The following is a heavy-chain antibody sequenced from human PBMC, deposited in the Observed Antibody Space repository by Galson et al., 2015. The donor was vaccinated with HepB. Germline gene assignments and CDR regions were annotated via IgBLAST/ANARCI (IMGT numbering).Heavy chain of an antibody. Sequence: SLRLSCADSGFTFSSYGMHWVRQAPGKGLEWVAVISYDGSNKYYADSVKGRFTISRDNSKNTLYLQMNSLRAEDTAVYYCAKEGNFDYWGQGTLVTVSS. J-gene: IGHJ4*02. CDR3: AKEGNFDY. V-gene: IGHV3-30*18. CDR1: GFTFSSYG. CDR2: ISYDGSNK.